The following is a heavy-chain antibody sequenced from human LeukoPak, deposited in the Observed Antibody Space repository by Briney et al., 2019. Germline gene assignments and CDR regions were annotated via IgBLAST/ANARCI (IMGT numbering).Heavy chain of an antibody. J-gene: IGHJ4*02. D-gene: IGHD3-10*01. CDR1: GFTFSSYG. Sequence: PGGSLRLSCAASGFTFSSYGMSWVRQAPGKGLEWVSAISGSGGSTYYADSVEGRFTISRDNSKNTLYLQMSSLRAEDTAVYYCAKTSIMVRGVEFDYWGQGTLVTVSS. CDR3: AKTSIMVRGVEFDY. V-gene: IGHV3-23*01. CDR2: ISGSGGST.